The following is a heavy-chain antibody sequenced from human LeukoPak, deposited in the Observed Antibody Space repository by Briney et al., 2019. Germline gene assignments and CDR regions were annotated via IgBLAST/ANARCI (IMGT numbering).Heavy chain of an antibody. V-gene: IGHV3-30*03. Sequence: GGSLRLSCAASGFTFSSYGMHWVRQAPGQGLEWVAVISYDGSNKYYADSVKGRFTISRDNAKNSLYLQMSSLRAEDTAVYYCARDPHYGSGYYYYYYMDVWGKGTTVTVSS. CDR2: ISYDGSNK. CDR3: ARDPHYGSGYYYYYYMDV. J-gene: IGHJ6*03. D-gene: IGHD3-10*01. CDR1: GFTFSSYG.